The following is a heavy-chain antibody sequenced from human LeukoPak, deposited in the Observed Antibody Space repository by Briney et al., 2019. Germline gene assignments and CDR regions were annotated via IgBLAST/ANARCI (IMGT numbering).Heavy chain of an antibody. D-gene: IGHD5/OR15-5a*01. CDR2: INHSGGT. Sequence: KSSETLSLTCAVYGGSFSGYYWSWIRQPPGKGLEWIGEINHSGGTNYNPSLKSRVTISVDTSKNQFSLKLSSVTAADTAVYYCARGRLRRGAWFDPWGQGTLVTVSS. J-gene: IGHJ5*02. CDR1: GGSFSGYY. CDR3: ARGRLRRGAWFDP. V-gene: IGHV4-34*01.